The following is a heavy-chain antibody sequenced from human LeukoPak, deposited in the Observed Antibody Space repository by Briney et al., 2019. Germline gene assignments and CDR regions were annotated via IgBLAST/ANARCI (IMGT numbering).Heavy chain of an antibody. J-gene: IGHJ4*02. CDR1: GGTFSSYA. CDR2: IIPILGIA. D-gene: IGHD3-22*01. Sequence: ASVKVSCKASGGTFSSYAISWVRQAPGQGLEWMGRIIPILGIANYAQKFQGRVTITADKSTSTAYMELSSLRSEDTAVYYCARDGGSGYYLEYWGQGTLVTVSS. V-gene: IGHV1-69*04. CDR3: ARDGGSGYYLEY.